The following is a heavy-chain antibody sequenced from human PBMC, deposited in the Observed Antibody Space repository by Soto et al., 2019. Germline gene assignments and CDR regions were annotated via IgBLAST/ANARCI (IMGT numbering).Heavy chain of an antibody. CDR1: GGSVSSGSYY. D-gene: IGHD1-26*01. J-gene: IGHJ4*02. V-gene: IGHV4-61*01. CDR3: ARASGSYIFFDY. CDR2: IYYSGST. Sequence: KLSATLSLTCTVSGGSVSSGSYYWSWIRQSPGKGLEWIGYIYYSGSTNYNPSLKSRVTISVDTSKNQFSLKLSSVTAADTAVYYCARASGSYIFFDYWGQGTLVTVSS.